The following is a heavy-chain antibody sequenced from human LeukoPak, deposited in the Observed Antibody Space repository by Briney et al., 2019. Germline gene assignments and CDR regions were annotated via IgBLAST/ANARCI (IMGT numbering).Heavy chain of an antibody. J-gene: IGHJ4*02. V-gene: IGHV3-30*18. CDR2: ISYDGSNK. D-gene: IGHD3-10*01. CDR1: GSTFSSYG. CDR3: AKDADLDYYGSGSPFDY. Sequence: GRSLRLSCAASGSTFSSYGMHWVRQAPGKGLEWVAVISYDGSNKYYADSVKGRLTISRDNSKNTLYLQMNSLRAEDTAVYYCAKDADLDYYGSGSPFDYWGQGTLVTVSS.